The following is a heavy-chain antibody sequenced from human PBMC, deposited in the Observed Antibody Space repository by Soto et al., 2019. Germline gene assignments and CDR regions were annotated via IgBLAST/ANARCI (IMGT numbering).Heavy chain of an antibody. D-gene: IGHD2-2*01. CDR3: AREAGYCSRTSCYRRAFDT. CDR1: GFTFSCHW. CDR2: INTDGGSS. V-gene: IGHV3-74*03. J-gene: IGHJ3*02. Sequence: EVQLVESGGDLVQPGGSLRLSCAASGFTFSCHWMHWVRQVPGKGLEWVSRINTDGGSSAYADSVKGRFTISRDNAKNTLYLQMKGLRAEDTAVYYCAREAGYCSRTSCYRRAFDTWGQGTTVTVSS.